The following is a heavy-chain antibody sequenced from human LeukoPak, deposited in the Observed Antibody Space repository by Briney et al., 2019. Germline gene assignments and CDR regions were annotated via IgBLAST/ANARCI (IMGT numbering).Heavy chain of an antibody. Sequence: SQTLSLTCAISGDSVSSNSAAWNWIRQSPSSGLECLGRTYYGSKWYNDYAVSVKSRITINPDTSKNQFSLQLNSVTPEDTAVYYCARETSSDAFDIWGQGTMVTVSS. J-gene: IGHJ3*02. V-gene: IGHV6-1*01. CDR1: GDSVSSNSAA. CDR2: TYYGSKWYN. CDR3: ARETSSDAFDI. D-gene: IGHD6-6*01.